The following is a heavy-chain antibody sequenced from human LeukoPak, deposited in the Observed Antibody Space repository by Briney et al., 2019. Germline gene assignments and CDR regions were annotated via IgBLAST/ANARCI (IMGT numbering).Heavy chain of an antibody. CDR3: AKGPELLWFGELSMDV. V-gene: IGHV3-9*01. D-gene: IGHD3-10*01. CDR2: ISWNSGSI. Sequence: GRSLRLSCAASGFTFDYYAMHWVQHAPGKGVEGFSGISWNSGSIGYADSVKGRFTISRDNAKNSLYLQMNSLRAKDTALYYCAKGPELLWFGELSMDVWGQGTTVTVSS. CDR1: GFTFDYYA. J-gene: IGHJ6*02.